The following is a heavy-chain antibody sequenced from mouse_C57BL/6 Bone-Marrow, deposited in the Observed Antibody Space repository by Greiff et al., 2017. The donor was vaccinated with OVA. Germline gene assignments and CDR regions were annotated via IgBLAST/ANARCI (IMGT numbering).Heavy chain of an antibody. CDR1: GYTFTDYY. V-gene: IGHV1-26*01. CDR2: INPNNGGT. CDR3: ARRTVVATDWYFDV. J-gene: IGHJ1*03. Sequence: EVQLQQSGPELVKPGASVKISCKASGYTFTDYYMNWAKQSHGKGLEWIGDINPNNGGTSYNEKFKGKATLTVDKSSSTAYMELRSLTSEDSAVYYGARRTVVATDWYFDVWGTGTTVTVSS. D-gene: IGHD1-1*01.